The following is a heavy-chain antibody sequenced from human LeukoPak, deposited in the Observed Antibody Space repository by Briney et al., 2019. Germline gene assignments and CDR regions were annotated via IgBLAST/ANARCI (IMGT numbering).Heavy chain of an antibody. CDR1: GFTFSSYW. V-gene: IGHV3-7*03. Sequence: PGGSLRLSCAASGFTFSSYWMSWVRQAPGKGLEWVANIKQDGSEKYYVDSVKGRFTISRDNAKNSLYLQMNSLRAEDTAVYYCARDPRIAVAGTIFFYYYGVDVWGQGTTVTVSS. J-gene: IGHJ6*02. CDR3: ARDPRIAVAGTIFFYYYGVDV. D-gene: IGHD6-19*01. CDR2: IKQDGSEK.